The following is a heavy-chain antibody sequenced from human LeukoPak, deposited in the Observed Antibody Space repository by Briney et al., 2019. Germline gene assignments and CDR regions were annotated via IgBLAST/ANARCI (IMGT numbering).Heavy chain of an antibody. D-gene: IGHD2-2*02. Sequence: GASVKVSCKASGGTFSSYAISWVRQAPGQGLEWMGGIIPIFGTANYAQKFQGRVTITADESTSTAYMELSSLRSEDTAVYYCASGGDCSSTSCYTNYYYYYGMDVWGQGTTVTVSS. CDR2: IIPIFGTA. CDR3: ASGGDCSSTSCYTNYYYYYGMDV. J-gene: IGHJ6*02. V-gene: IGHV1-69*01. CDR1: GGTFSSYA.